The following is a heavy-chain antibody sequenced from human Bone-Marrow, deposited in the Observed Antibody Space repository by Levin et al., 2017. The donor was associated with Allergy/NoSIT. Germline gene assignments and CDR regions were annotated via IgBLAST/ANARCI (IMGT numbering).Heavy chain of an antibody. J-gene: IGHJ3*02. V-gene: IGHV3-21*01. D-gene: IGHD2-21*02. CDR2: ISSNSNYI. CDR1: GFTFNTYT. Sequence: GGSLRLSCAASGFTFNTYTMNWVRLAPGKGLEWVSPISSNSNYIYYADSVKGRFTISRDNAKNSLYLQMNSLRVDDTGVFYCAKVGRAQVTNDAFDMWGQGTMVTVSS. CDR3: AKVGRAQVTNDAFDM.